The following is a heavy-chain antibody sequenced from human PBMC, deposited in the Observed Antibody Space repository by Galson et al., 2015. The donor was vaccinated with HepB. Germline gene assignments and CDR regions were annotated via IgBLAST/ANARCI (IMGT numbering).Heavy chain of an antibody. V-gene: IGHV1-3*01. CDR2: IHPDNGNP. CDR3: ARARSHYIAVAGNPLDY. D-gene: IGHD6-19*01. J-gene: IGHJ4*02. CDR1: GYTFTRHG. Sequence: SVKVSCKASGYTFTRHGIHWVRQAPGQRLEWMGWIHPDNGNPEYSQQFRGRVTITRDTPATSVYMELSSLRSEDTAVYYCARARSHYIAVAGNPLDYWGQGTLVIVSS.